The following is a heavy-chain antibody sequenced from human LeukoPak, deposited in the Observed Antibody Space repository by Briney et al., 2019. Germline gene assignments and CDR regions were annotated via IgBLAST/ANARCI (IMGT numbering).Heavy chain of an antibody. CDR1: GYTFSSYW. J-gene: IGHJ4*02. Sequence: PGGSLRLSCAASGYTFSSYWMHWVRQAPGKGLEWVSSISSSSSYIYYADSVKGRFAISRDNAKNSLYLQMNSLRAEDTAVYYCARDYYDSSGYRYFDYWGQGTLVTVSS. CDR2: ISSSSSYI. V-gene: IGHV3-21*01. CDR3: ARDYYDSSGYRYFDY. D-gene: IGHD3-22*01.